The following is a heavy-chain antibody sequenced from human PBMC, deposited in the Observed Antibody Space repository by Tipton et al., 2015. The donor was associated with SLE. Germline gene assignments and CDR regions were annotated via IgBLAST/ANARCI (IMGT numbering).Heavy chain of an antibody. CDR1: GFTFSSYA. CDR2: INWNSENI. CDR3: AKDSGSGWYNWFDP. V-gene: IGHV3-9*01. D-gene: IGHD6-19*01. Sequence: SLRLSCAASGFTFSSYAMSWVRQAPGKGLEWVSGINWNSENIGYADSVKGRFIISRDNAKNSLFLQMNSLRPEDTALYYCAKDSGSGWYNWFDPWGQGTLVTVSS. J-gene: IGHJ5*02.